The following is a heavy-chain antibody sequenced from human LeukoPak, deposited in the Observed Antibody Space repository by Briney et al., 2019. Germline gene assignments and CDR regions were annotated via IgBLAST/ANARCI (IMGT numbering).Heavy chain of an antibody. Sequence: PSETLSLTCTVSGGSISSSSYYWGWIRQPPGKGLEWIGYIYDSGSTNYNSSLKSRVTISVDTSKNQFSLKLSSVTAADTAVYYCARANVVVVANEVWFDPWGQGTLVTVSS. J-gene: IGHJ5*02. V-gene: IGHV4-61*05. CDR1: GGSISSSSYY. CDR2: IYDSGST. D-gene: IGHD2-2*01. CDR3: ARANVVVVANEVWFDP.